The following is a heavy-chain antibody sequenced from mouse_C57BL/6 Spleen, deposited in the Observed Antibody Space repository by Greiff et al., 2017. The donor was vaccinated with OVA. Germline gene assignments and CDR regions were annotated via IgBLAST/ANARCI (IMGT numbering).Heavy chain of an antibody. V-gene: IGHV1-63*01. CDR2: IYPGGGYT. CDR1: GYTFTNYW. D-gene: IGHD1-1*01. J-gene: IGHJ2*01. Sequence: QVQLKQSGAELVRPGTSVKMSCKASGYTFTNYWIGWAKQRPGHGLEWIGDIYPGGGYTNYNEKFKGKATLTADKSSSTAYMQFSSLTSEDSAIYYCARSSLLSFDYWGQGTTLTVSS. CDR3: ARSSLLSFDY.